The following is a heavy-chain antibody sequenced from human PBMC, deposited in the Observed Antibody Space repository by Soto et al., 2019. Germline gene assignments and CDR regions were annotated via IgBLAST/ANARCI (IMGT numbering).Heavy chain of an antibody. D-gene: IGHD2-2*01. V-gene: IGHV3-23*01. CDR2: VSTSGDET. CDR3: ARGASIPAANYYYYGMDV. J-gene: IGHJ6*02. CDR1: GFTFANYA. Sequence: GGSLRLSCEASGFTFANYAMTWVRQAPGKGLEWVSSVSTSGDETFYGDSVKGRFTISRDNSKNTLYLQMNSLRAEDTAVYYCARGASIPAANYYYYGMDVWGQGTTVTVSS.